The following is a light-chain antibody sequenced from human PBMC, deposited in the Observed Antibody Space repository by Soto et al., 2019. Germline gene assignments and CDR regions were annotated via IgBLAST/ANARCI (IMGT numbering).Light chain of an antibody. V-gene: IGKV3-20*01. CDR2: GAS. CDR3: QQYGSSPLFT. CDR1: QSVSSSY. Sequence: EIVLTQSPGTLSLSPGERATLSCRASQSVSSSYLAWYQQKPGQAPRLLIYGASSRATGIPDRFSGSGSGTXXXXTISRLEPEDFAVYYCQQYGSSPLFTFGPGTKVDIK. J-gene: IGKJ3*01.